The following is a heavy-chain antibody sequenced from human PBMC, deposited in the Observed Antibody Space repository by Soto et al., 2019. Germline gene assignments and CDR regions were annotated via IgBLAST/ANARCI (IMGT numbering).Heavy chain of an antibody. V-gene: IGHV4-4*07. Sequence: SETLSLTCTVSGDSINNYWWSWIRQSAGKGLEWIGRVYTSGTTNYNTALKSRVTMSVDTSRNEFSLKLNSVTAADTAIYYCAREGRGSYYADYWGQGTLVTVSS. J-gene: IGHJ4*02. CDR1: GDSINNYW. D-gene: IGHD1-26*01. CDR3: AREGRGSYYADY. CDR2: VYTSGTT.